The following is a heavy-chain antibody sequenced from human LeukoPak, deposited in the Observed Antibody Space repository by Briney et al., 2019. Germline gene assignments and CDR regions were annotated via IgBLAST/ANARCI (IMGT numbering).Heavy chain of an antibody. V-gene: IGHV1-18*01. CDR2: ISAYNGNT. D-gene: IGHD3-22*01. CDR1: GYTFTSYG. CDR3: ARVFHDSSGYYPHYFDY. Sequence: ASVKVSCKASGYTFTSYGISWVRQAPGQGLEWMGWISAYNGNTNYAQKLQGRVTMTTDTSTSTAYMELRSLRSDDTAVYYCARVFHDSSGYYPHYFDYWGQGTLVPVSS. J-gene: IGHJ4*02.